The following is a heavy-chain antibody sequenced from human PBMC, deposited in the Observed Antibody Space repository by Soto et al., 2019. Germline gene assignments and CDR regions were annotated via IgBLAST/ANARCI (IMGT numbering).Heavy chain of an antibody. Sequence: GGSLRLSCEATGFTFSSYGMHWVRQAPGKGLEWVVVKWYDGSNKYYADSVKGRFTISRDNSKNTLYLKLNSLRAEDTAMYYCARDSSSSYYYMDVWGKGTTVTVSS. CDR1: GFTFSSYG. J-gene: IGHJ6*03. CDR3: ARDSSSSYYYMDV. V-gene: IGHV3-33*01. D-gene: IGHD6-6*01. CDR2: KWYDGSNK.